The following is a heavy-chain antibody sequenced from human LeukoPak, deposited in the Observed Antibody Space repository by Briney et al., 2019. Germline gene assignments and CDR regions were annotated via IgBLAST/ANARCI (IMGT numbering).Heavy chain of an antibody. CDR1: GFTFSDYY. CDR3: ARDRQYQLQRWFDP. D-gene: IGHD2-2*01. V-gene: IGHV3-11*01. Sequence: PGGSLRLSCAASGFTFSDYYMSWIRQAPGKGLEWVSYISSSGSTIHYADSVKGRFTISRDNAKNSLYLQMNSLRAEDTAVYYCARDRQYQLQRWFDPWGQGTLVTVSS. J-gene: IGHJ5*02. CDR2: ISSSGSTI.